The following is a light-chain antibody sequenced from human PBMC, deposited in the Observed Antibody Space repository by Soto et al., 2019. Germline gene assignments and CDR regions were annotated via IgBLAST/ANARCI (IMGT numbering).Light chain of an antibody. CDR2: LNSDGSH. CDR3: QTWGSGTVV. J-gene: IGLJ2*01. Sequence: QLVLTQSPSASASLGASVKLTCTLSSGHSSYAIAWHQQQPEKGPRYLMKLNSDGSHSKGDGIPDRFSGSSSGAERYLTISSLQSADEADYYCQTWGSGTVVFGGGTKVTVL. V-gene: IGLV4-69*01. CDR1: SGHSSYA.